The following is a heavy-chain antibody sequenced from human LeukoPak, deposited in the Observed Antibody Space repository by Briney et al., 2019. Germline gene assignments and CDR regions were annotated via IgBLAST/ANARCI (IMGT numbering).Heavy chain of an antibody. Sequence: PGGSLRLSCAAPGFTFSSYWMHWVRQAPGKGLVWVSRINSDGSSTSYADSVKGRFTISRDNAKNTLYLQMNSLRAEDTAVYYCAREMQWLVLTGQVLYYYYGMDVWGQGTTVTVSS. V-gene: IGHV3-74*01. CDR3: AREMQWLVLTGQVLYYYYGMDV. J-gene: IGHJ6*02. D-gene: IGHD6-19*01. CDR2: INSDGSST. CDR1: GFTFSSYW.